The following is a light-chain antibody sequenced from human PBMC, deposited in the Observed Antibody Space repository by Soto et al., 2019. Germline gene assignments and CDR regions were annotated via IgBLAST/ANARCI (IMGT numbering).Light chain of an antibody. V-gene: IGKV3-11*01. Sequence: EIVLTQSPSTLSLSPGERATLSCRASQSFRTSLAWYQQKPDQAPRLLIYHASNRATGIPARFSGSGSGTDFTLTISRLEPEDFAVYYCQQRSDWPVTFGPGTKVDNK. J-gene: IGKJ3*01. CDR2: HAS. CDR3: QQRSDWPVT. CDR1: QSFRTS.